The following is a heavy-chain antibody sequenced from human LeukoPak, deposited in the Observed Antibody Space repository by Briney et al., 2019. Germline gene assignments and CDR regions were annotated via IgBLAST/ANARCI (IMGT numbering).Heavy chain of an antibody. V-gene: IGHV3-48*01. CDR3: ARDRIKSGGYYFDY. J-gene: IGHJ4*02. D-gene: IGHD1-26*01. CDR1: AFTFSDYS. CDR2: IRGRSSTI. Sequence: SGGSLRLSCAASAFTFSDYSMNWVRQAPGKGLEWVSYIRGRSSTIYYADSVKGRFTISRDNAKNSMYLQMNSLRAEDTAVYYCARDRIKSGGYYFDYWGQGTLVTVSS.